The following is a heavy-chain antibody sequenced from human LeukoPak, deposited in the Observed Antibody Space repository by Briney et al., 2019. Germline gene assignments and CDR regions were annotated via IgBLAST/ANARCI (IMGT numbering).Heavy chain of an antibody. CDR1: GGSISSYY. D-gene: IGHD3-16*01. J-gene: IGHJ4*02. V-gene: IGHV3-23*01. Sequence: PSETLSLTCTVSGGSISSYYWSWIRQPPGKGLEWVSAISGSGGSTYYADSVKGRFTISRDNSKNTLYLQMNSLRAEDTAVYYCARREGEFDYWGQGTLVTVSS. CDR2: ISGSGGST. CDR3: ARREGEFDY.